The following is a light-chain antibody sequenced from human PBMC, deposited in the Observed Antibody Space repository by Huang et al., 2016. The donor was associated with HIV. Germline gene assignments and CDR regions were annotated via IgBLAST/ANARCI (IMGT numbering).Light chain of an antibody. J-gene: IGKJ4*01. Sequence: EVVLTQSPGTLSLSPGERATLSCRASQSVSNTYLAWYQQIPGQAPRLLIYGASSRATGIPDRFSGSGFGTDFTLTISRLEPEDFAIYYCQQYASPPLTFGGGTKVEIK. CDR2: GAS. CDR1: QSVSNTY. CDR3: QQYASPPLT. V-gene: IGKV3-20*01.